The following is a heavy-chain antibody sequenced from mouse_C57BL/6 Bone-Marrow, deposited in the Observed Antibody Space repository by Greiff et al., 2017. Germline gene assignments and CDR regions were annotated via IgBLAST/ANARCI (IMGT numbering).Heavy chain of an antibody. CDR1: GFNIKDDY. CDR3: TTGYGNYGFDY. D-gene: IGHD2-1*01. J-gene: IGHJ2*01. Sequence: VQLQQSGAELVRPGASVKLSCTASGFNIKDDYMHWVKQRPEQGLEWIGWIDPENGHNEYASEFQGKATITADTSSNPSYLQLSSLTSEDTAVYYCTTGYGNYGFDYWGQGTTLTVSS. V-gene: IGHV14-4*01. CDR2: IDPENGHN.